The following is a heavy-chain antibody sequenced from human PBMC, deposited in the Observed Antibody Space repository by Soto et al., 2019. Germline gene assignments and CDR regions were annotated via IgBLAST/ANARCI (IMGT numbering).Heavy chain of an antibody. Sequence: QVQLVQSGAEVKKPGASVKVSCRASGYSFIGYYIHWVRQAPGQGLEWLGWINPNSGGTKYAQDFRGRVVMTTEMSCTTAYMELSSLTSGDTAVYYCARNLRYTSWYYYGFDVWGQGTTVTVSS. CDR1: GYSFIGYY. J-gene: IGHJ6*02. CDR3: ARNLRYTSWYYYGFDV. D-gene: IGHD5-18*01. CDR2: INPNSGGT. V-gene: IGHV1-2*02.